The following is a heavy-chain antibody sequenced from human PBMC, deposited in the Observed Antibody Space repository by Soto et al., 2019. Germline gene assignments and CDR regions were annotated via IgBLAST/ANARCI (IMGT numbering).Heavy chain of an antibody. CDR2: ISYDGTNE. Sequence: VGSLRLSCAASGFTFRSYGMQWVRQAPGKGLEWVAVISYDGTNEYYADSVKGRFTISRDNSKNTLYLQMNSLRLEDTAVYYCAEDLGYDSRPFDYWGQGTMVTVYS. V-gene: IGHV3-30*18. CDR1: GFTFRSYG. D-gene: IGHD3-22*01. CDR3: AEDLGYDSRPFDY. J-gene: IGHJ4*02.